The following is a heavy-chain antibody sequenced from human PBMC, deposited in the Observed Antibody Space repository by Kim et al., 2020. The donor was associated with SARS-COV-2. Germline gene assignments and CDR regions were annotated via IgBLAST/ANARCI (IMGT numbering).Heavy chain of an antibody. J-gene: IGHJ4*02. D-gene: IGHD3-3*01. V-gene: IGHV3-30*07. Sequence: RFTISRDNSKNTLYLQMNSLRAEDTAVYYCARDSGGYDFWSGYYKVGIDYWGQGTLVTVSS. CDR3: ARDSGGYDFWSGYYKVGIDY.